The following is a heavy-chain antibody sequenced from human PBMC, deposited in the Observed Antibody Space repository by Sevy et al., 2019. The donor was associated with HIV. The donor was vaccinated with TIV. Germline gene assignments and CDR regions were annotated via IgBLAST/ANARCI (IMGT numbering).Heavy chain of an antibody. CDR3: AKDRAVLVGDAFDL. V-gene: IGHV3-23*01. D-gene: IGHD2-15*01. J-gene: IGHJ3*01. Sequence: GGSLRLSCAASEITLSNYAMNWVRQAPGRGLEWVSAISGSGGCTYYADSVKGRFTISRDNSKNTLSLQMHSLRVEDTAVYYCAKDRAVLVGDAFDLWGQGTMVTVSS. CDR2: ISGSGGCT. CDR1: EITLSNYA.